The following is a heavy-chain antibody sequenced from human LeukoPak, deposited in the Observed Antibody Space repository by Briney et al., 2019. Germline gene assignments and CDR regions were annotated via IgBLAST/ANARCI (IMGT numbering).Heavy chain of an antibody. V-gene: IGHV4-61*02. CDR2: IYTSGST. D-gene: IGHD5-24*01. CDR3: ARDRFEGMATWFDP. CDR1: GGSISSGSYY. Sequence: SETLSLTCTVSGGSISSGSYYWSWIRQPAGKGLEWIGRIYTSGSTNYNPSLKSRVTISVDTSKNQSSLKLSSVTAADTAVYYCARDRFEGMATWFDPWGQGTLVTVSS. J-gene: IGHJ5*02.